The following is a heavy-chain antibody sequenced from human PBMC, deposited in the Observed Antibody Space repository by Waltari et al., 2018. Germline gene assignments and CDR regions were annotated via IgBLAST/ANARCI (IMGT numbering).Heavy chain of an antibody. Sequence: EVQLVESGGTLAQPGGSLRLSCVASGFTFSAYELNWVRQVPGKGLEWVSYIGSSGSTIYYADSVRGRFTISRDNAKNSLYLEMSSLRAEDTALYYCARDGGAYCNGGNCSPFEQWGQGTLVTVSS. CDR1: GFTFSAYE. J-gene: IGHJ4*02. D-gene: IGHD2-15*01. V-gene: IGHV3-48*03. CDR3: ARDGGAYCNGGNCSPFEQ. CDR2: IGSSGSTI.